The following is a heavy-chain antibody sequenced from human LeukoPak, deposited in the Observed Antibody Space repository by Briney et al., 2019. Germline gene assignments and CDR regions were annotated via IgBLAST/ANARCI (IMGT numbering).Heavy chain of an antibody. Sequence: SETLSLTCAVYGGSFSGNYWSWIRQPPGKGLEWIGDINHSGTTNYSPSLKSRVTISVDTSKNQFSLKLSSVTAADTAVYYCARATRAARHFDYWGQGTLVTVSS. CDR1: GGSFSGNY. V-gene: IGHV4-34*01. CDR3: ARATRAARHFDY. D-gene: IGHD6-6*01. CDR2: INHSGTT. J-gene: IGHJ4*02.